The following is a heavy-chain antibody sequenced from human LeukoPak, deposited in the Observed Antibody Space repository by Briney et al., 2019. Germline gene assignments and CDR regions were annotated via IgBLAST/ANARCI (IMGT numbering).Heavy chain of an antibody. Sequence: GGSLRLSCAVSGFSFSSYEMNWVRQAPGKGLEWVSYISSSGSTKYYADSVKGRFTISRDNAKNSLYLQMNSLRAEDTAVYYCARVGYSSSWSPSDYWGQGALVTVSS. CDR2: ISSSGSTK. D-gene: IGHD6-13*01. J-gene: IGHJ4*02. CDR3: ARVGYSSSWSPSDY. CDR1: GFSFSSYE. V-gene: IGHV3-48*03.